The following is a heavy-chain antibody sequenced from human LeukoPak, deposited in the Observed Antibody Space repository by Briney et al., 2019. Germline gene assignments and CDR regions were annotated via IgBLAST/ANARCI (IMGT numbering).Heavy chain of an antibody. CDR3: ARGTRGYSYGYVAY. CDR1: GGSVSSGSYY. V-gene: IGHV4-61*01. J-gene: IGHJ4*02. D-gene: IGHD5-18*01. Sequence: SETLSLTCTVSGGSVSSGSYYWSWIRQPPGKGLEWIGYIYYSGSTNYNPSLKSRVTISVDTSKNQFSLKLSSGTAADTAVYYCARGTRGYSYGYVAYWGQGTLVTVSS. CDR2: IYYSGST.